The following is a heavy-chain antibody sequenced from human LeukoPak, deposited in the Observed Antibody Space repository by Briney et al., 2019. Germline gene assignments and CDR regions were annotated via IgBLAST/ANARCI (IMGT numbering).Heavy chain of an antibody. CDR3: ARNRPAGYDHDYSFELQH. J-gene: IGHJ1*01. D-gene: IGHD1-14*01. Sequence: GGSLRLSCAASGFSFSNYGMNWVRQAPGKGLEWVSAISRSGDSTYYAASVKGRFTISRDNSENTLFLQMNSLRADDTAVYFSARNRPAGYDHDYSFELQHWGQGTLVTVSS. CDR2: ISRSGDST. V-gene: IGHV3-23*01. CDR1: GFSFSNYG.